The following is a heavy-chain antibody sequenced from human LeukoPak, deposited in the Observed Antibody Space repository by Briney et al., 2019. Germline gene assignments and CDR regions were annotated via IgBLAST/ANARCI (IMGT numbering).Heavy chain of an antibody. Sequence: GASVKVSCKDSVYTFTGYSMQWVRQAPGQGLEWMGWINPNSGGTNYAQKFQGRVTMTRDTSISTAYMELSRLRSDDTAVYYCARDKIVLVNNWFDPRGQGTLVTVSS. CDR2: INPNSGGT. J-gene: IGHJ5*02. V-gene: IGHV1-2*02. CDR1: VYTFTGYS. CDR3: ARDKIVLVNNWFDP. D-gene: IGHD2/OR15-2a*01.